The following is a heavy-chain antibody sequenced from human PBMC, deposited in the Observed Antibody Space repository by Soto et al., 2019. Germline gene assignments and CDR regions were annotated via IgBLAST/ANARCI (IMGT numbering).Heavy chain of an antibody. V-gene: IGHV4-59*01. Sequence: PSETLSLTCTVSGGSISSYYWSWIRQPPGKGLEWIGCIYYSGSTNYNPSLKSRVTISVDTSKNQFSLKLSSVTAADTAVYYCARYGGYSDGPRNWFDPWGQGTLVTVSS. CDR1: GGSISSYY. CDR3: ARYGGYSDGPRNWFDP. CDR2: IYYSGST. D-gene: IGHD5-18*01. J-gene: IGHJ5*02.